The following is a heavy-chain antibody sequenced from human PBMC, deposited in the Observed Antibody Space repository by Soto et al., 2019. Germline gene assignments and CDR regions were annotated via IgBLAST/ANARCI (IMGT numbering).Heavy chain of an antibody. CDR2: ISAYNGNT. CDR3: ARGYRITMVRGELSEY. D-gene: IGHD3-10*01. CDR1: GYTFTSYG. Sequence: QVQLVQSGAEVKKPGASVKVSCKASGYTFTSYGISWVRQAPGQGLEWMGWISAYNGNTNYAQKLQGRVTMTTDTSTRTAYMEPRSLRSDDTAVYYCARGYRITMVRGELSEYWGQGTLVTVSS. V-gene: IGHV1-18*01. J-gene: IGHJ4*02.